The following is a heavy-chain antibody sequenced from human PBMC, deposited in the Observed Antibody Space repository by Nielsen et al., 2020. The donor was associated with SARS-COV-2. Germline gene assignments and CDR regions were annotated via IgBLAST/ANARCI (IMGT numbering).Heavy chain of an antibody. CDR2: ISSSSSYT. Sequence: GGSLRLSCAASGFTFSDSYMSWIRQAPGKGLEWISYISSSSSYTNYADSLKGRFTISRDNSKNTLYLQMNSLRAEDTAVYYCARDSSGFYGLDVWGQGTTVTVSS. CDR3: ARDSSGFYGLDV. D-gene: IGHD3-22*01. V-gene: IGHV3-11*06. CDR1: GFTFSDSY. J-gene: IGHJ6*02.